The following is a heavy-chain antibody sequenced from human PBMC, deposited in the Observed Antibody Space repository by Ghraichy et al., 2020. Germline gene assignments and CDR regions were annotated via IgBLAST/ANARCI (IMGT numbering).Heavy chain of an antibody. CDR3: AKDRFVGATAGPFDF. J-gene: IGHJ4*02. CDR1: AFTFDSYT. D-gene: IGHD2-21*02. CDR2: ISGIGVRT. V-gene: IGHV3-23*01. Sequence: GGSLRLSCAASAFTFDSYTMSWLRQAPGKGLEWVSSISGIGVRTYYPDSVKGRFTISRDNSKNTVNLQMNSLRAEDTAIYYCAKDRFVGATAGPFDFWGQGALVSVSS.